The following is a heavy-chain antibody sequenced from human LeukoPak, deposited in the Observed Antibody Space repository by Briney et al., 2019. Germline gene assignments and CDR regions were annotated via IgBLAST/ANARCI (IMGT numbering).Heavy chain of an antibody. CDR3: AKDILDI. CDR1: GFTFGDYA. J-gene: IGHJ3*02. Sequence: GGSLRLSCTASGFTFGDYAMGWVRQAPGKGLEWVGFMKSRTYGGTTEYAASVKGRFTISRDDSKSIAYLQMNSLKTEDTAVYYCAKDILDIWGQGTLVTVSS. V-gene: IGHV3-49*04. CDR2: MKSRTYGGTT.